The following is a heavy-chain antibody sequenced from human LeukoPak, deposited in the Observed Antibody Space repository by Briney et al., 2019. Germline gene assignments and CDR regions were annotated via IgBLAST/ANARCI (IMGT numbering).Heavy chain of an antibody. CDR3: ARADGYNVYFDY. D-gene: IGHD5-12*01. CDR2: INPNSGGT. V-gene: IGHV1-2*02. CDR1: GHTFTGYY. Sequence: ASVKVSCKASGHTFTGYYMHWVRQAPGQGLEWMGWINPNSGGTNYAQKFQGRVTMTRDTSISTAYMELSSLRSDDTAVYYCARADGYNVYFDYWGQGTLVTVSS. J-gene: IGHJ4*02.